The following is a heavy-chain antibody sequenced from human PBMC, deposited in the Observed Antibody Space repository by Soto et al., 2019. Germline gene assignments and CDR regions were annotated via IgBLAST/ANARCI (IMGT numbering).Heavy chain of an antibody. CDR2: IVSSLDTT. V-gene: IGHV1-69*11. CDR3: ARWPQPRYTADPYAVDV. CDR1: GGTFSSSG. D-gene: IGHD3-16*02. J-gene: IGHJ6*02. Sequence: QVHLVQSGTEVKKPGSSVKVSCKASGGTFSSSGFSWVRQAPGQGLEWMGMIVSSLDTTNYAQKFQARVTITADEVTSTAYMELRSLRSEDTAVYYCARWPQPRYTADPYAVDVWGQGTRVIVS.